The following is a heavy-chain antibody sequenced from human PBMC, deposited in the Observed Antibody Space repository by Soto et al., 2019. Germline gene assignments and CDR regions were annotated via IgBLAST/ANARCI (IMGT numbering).Heavy chain of an antibody. D-gene: IGHD6-13*01. CDR3: ASPSIAAAGRFDY. J-gene: IGHJ4*02. CDR1: GGSISSSSYY. Sequence: QLQLQESGPGLVKPSETLSLTCTVSGGSISSSSYYWGWIRQPPGKGLEWIGSIYYSGSTYYNPSLKSRVTISVDTSKNQFSLKLSSVTAADTAVYYCASPSIAAAGRFDYWGQGTLVTVSS. CDR2: IYYSGST. V-gene: IGHV4-39*01.